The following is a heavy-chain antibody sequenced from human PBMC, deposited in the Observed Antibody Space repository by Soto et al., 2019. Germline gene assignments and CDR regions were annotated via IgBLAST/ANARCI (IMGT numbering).Heavy chain of an antibody. J-gene: IGHJ6*02. CDR2: IIPIFGTA. D-gene: IGHD6-13*01. Sequence: QVQLVQSGAEVKKPGSSVKVSCKASGGTFSSYAISWVRQAPGQGLEWMGGIIPIFGTANYAQKFQGRVTITADESTSTAYMELSSLRSEHTAVYYCARGYSSSFQDYYYGMDVWGQGTTVTVSS. CDR3: ARGYSSSFQDYYYGMDV. CDR1: GGTFSSYA. V-gene: IGHV1-69*01.